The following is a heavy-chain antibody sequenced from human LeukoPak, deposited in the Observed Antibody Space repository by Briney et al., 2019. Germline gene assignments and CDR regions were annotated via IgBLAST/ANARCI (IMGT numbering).Heavy chain of an antibody. CDR2: TYYKSRWDN. D-gene: IGHD1-14*01. J-gene: IGHJ5*02. V-gene: IGHV6-1*01. CDR3: TRDATRTGWFDP. CDR1: GGSVSNNRAA. Sequence: SQTLSLTCAISGGSVSNNRAAWNWIRLSSSRGVEWLGRTYYKSRWDNDYAASVKSRITISPDTSKNQFSLQLNFVTPEDTAVYYCTRDATRTGWFDPWGQGTLVTVSS.